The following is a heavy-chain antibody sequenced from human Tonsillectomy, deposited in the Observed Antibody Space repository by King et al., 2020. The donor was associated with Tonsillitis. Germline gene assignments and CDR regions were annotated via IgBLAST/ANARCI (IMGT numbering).Heavy chain of an antibody. CDR3: ARAHRLYCTNGVCYIHYFDY. CDR2: INSDGSST. J-gene: IGHJ4*02. V-gene: IGHV3-74*01. D-gene: IGHD2-8*01. Sequence: VQLVESGGGLVQPGGSLRLSCAASGFTFSSYWMHWVRQAPGEGLVWVSRINSDGSSTSYADSVKGRFTISRDNAKNTLYLQMNSLRAEDTAVYYCARAHRLYCTNGVCYIHYFDYWGQGTLVTVSS. CDR1: GFTFSSYW.